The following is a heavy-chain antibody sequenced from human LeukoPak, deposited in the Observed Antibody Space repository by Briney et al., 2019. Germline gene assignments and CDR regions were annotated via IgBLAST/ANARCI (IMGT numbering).Heavy chain of an antibody. D-gene: IGHD3-10*01. CDR3: ARDFGDYYGSGSHLGFDY. CDR1: TFSTYD. V-gene: IGHV4-39*07. Sequence: TFSTYDMSWVRQPPGKGLEWIGSIYYSGSTYYNPSLKSRVTISVDTSKNQFSLKLSSVTAADTAVYYCARDFGDYYGSGSHLGFDYWGQGTLVTVSS. J-gene: IGHJ4*02. CDR2: IYYSGST.